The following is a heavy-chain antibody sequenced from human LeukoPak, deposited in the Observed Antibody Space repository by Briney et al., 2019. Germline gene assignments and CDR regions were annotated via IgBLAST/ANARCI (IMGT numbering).Heavy chain of an antibody. CDR2: ISAYNGNT. CDR3: ARGVVVPAAMRGGLYYYYMDV. D-gene: IGHD2-2*01. V-gene: IGHV1-18*01. Sequence: GASVKVSCKASGYTFTSYGISWVRQAPGQGLEWMGWISAYNGNTNYAQKLQGRVTMTTDTSTSTAYMELRSLRSDDTAVYYCARGVVVPAAMRGGLYYYYMDVWGKGTTVTVSS. J-gene: IGHJ6*03. CDR1: GYTFTSYG.